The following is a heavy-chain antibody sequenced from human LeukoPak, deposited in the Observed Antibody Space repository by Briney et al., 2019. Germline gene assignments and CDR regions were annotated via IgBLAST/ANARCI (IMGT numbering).Heavy chain of an antibody. Sequence: PGALLNISCECSGYSCTSYWIGCVRPMPGKLLEWMGIIYPGDSDTRYSPSFQGQVTISADKSNSTAYLQWSSLKASDAAMYYCARHTPEDSSSLFDYWGQGTLVTVSS. J-gene: IGHJ4*02. CDR2: IYPGDSDT. CDR3: ARHTPEDSSSLFDY. D-gene: IGHD6-13*01. V-gene: IGHV5-51*01. CDR1: GYSCTSYW.